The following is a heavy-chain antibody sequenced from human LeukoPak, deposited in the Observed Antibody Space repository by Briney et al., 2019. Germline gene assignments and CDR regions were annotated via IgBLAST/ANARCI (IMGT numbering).Heavy chain of an antibody. CDR1: GFTFSSYS. Sequence: GGSLRLSCAASGFTFSSYSMNWVRQAPGKGLEWVSSISSSSSYIYYADSVKGRFTISRDNAKNSLYLQMNSLRAEDTAAYYCASGSSGWYRDYWGQGTLVTVSS. CDR2: ISSSSSYI. CDR3: ASGSSGWYRDY. D-gene: IGHD6-19*01. J-gene: IGHJ4*02. V-gene: IGHV3-21*01.